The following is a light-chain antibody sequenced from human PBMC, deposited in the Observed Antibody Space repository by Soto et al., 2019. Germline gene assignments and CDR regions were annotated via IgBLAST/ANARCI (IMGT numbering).Light chain of an antibody. V-gene: IGKV3-15*01. CDR3: QQYNDWPPYT. J-gene: IGKJ2*01. CDR2: GAS. Sequence: EVVMTQSPATLSVSPGDRATLSCRASRSVNSDLAWYQQKPGQAPRLLIYGASSRATGIPSRFSGSGSGTEFTLTISSLQSEDFAVYYCQQYNDWPPYTFGQGTKVDIK. CDR1: RSVNSD.